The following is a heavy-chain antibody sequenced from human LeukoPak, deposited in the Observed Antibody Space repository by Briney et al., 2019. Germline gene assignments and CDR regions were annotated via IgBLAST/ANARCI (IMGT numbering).Heavy chain of an antibody. V-gene: IGHV1-2*02. D-gene: IGHD3-22*01. Sequence: ASVKVSCKASGYTFTGCYMHWVRQAPGQGLEWMGWINPNSGGTNYAQKFQGGVTMTRDTSISTAYMELSRLRSDDTAVYYCARDRYYYDLEAFDIWGQGTMVTVSS. CDR1: GYTFTGCY. J-gene: IGHJ3*02. CDR2: INPNSGGT. CDR3: ARDRYYYDLEAFDI.